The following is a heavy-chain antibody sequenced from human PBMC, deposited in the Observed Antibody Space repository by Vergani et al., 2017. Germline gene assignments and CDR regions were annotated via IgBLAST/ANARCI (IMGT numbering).Heavy chain of an antibody. D-gene: IGHD3-16*01. J-gene: IGHJ6*03. CDR1: GFTFGDYA. V-gene: IGHV3-49*03. CDR2: IRSKAYGGTT. CDR3: TRVGGGSYYYYYMDV. Sequence: VQLVESGGGLVQPGRSLRLSCTASGFTFGDYAMSWFRQAPGKGLEWVGFIRSKAYGGTTEYAASVKGRFTISRDDSKSIAYLQMNSLKTEDTAVYYCTRVGGGSYYYYYMDVWGKGTTVTVSS.